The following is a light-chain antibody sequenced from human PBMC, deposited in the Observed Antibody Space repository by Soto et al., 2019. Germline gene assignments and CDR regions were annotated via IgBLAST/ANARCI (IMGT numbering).Light chain of an antibody. Sequence: EIVMTQSPATLSVSPGETASLSCRSHQSAGNFLAWYQQKPGQAPRLLIYYISTRATGIPARFSGSGSGTDFTLTISGLEPEDFAVYYCQHRDNWSYIFGQGTKVDIK. V-gene: IGKV3-11*01. CDR3: QHRDNWSYI. J-gene: IGKJ2*01. CDR1: QSAGNF. CDR2: YIS.